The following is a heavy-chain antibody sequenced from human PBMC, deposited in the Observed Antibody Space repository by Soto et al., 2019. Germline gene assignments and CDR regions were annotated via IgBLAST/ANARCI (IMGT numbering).Heavy chain of an antibody. D-gene: IGHD6-19*01. CDR2: ISSSSSYI. CDR1: GFTFSSYS. J-gene: IGHJ4*02. Sequence: GGSLRLSCAASGFTFSSYSMNWVRQAPGKGLEWVSSISSSSSYIYYGESVKGRFTISRDNAKNSLYLQMNSLRAEDTAVYYCARVQDSGWYGTDYWGQGTLVTVSS. V-gene: IGHV3-21*01. CDR3: ARVQDSGWYGTDY.